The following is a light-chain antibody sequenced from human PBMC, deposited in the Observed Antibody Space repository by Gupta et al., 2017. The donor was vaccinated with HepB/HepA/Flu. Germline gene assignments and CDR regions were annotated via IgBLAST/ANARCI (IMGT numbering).Light chain of an antibody. CDR2: SAT. J-gene: IGKJ5*01. V-gene: IGKV1-9*01. CDR3: QQLNAYPIT. CDR1: QGVRIY. Sequence: DILLTQSPSLLSASVGDRVTITCRASQGVRIYLAWYQQKPGKAPKLLISSATILQNGVPSRFSGSGSGTEFTLTISSLQPEDFAIYYCQQLNAYPITFGQGTQLEI.